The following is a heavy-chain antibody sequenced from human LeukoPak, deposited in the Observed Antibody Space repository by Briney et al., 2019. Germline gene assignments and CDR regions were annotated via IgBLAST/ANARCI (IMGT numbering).Heavy chain of an antibody. Sequence: SQTLSLTCIVSGGSISSGSYYWSWIRQPAGKGLEWIGRIYSSGNTNYDPSLKSRVTISVDTSKNQFSLKLSSVTAADTAVYYCARRVPDFWSGYSYYFDYWGQGTLVTVSS. V-gene: IGHV4-61*02. CDR3: ARRVPDFWSGYSYYFDY. D-gene: IGHD3-3*01. CDR1: GGSISSGSYY. J-gene: IGHJ4*02. CDR2: IYSSGNT.